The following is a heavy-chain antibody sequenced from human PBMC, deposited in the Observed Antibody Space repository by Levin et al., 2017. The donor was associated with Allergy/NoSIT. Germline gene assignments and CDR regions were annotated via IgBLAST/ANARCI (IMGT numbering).Heavy chain of an antibody. Sequence: SGGSLRLSCAASGFAFSSYWMHWVRQAPGKGLVWVSRINSDGSITNYADSVKGRFTISRDNAKNTLYLQMTSLRAEDTAVYYCARAAVPAAIRWDFDYWGQGTLVTVSS. CDR3: ARAAVPAAIRWDFDY. D-gene: IGHD2-2*02. CDR1: GFAFSSYW. J-gene: IGHJ4*02. V-gene: IGHV3-74*01. CDR2: INSDGSIT.